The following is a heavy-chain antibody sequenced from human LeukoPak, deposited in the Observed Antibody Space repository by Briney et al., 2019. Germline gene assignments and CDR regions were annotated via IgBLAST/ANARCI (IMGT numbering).Heavy chain of an antibody. CDR2: ISSSGSTI. V-gene: IGHV3-11*01. Sequence: GGSLRLSCAASGFTVSSNYMSLIRQAPGKGLEWVSYISSSGSTIYYADSVKGRFTISRDNAKNSLYLQMNSLRAEDTAVYYCARGGYSYGWFDYWGQGTLVTVSS. CDR1: GFTVSSNY. D-gene: IGHD5-18*01. J-gene: IGHJ4*02. CDR3: ARGGYSYGWFDY.